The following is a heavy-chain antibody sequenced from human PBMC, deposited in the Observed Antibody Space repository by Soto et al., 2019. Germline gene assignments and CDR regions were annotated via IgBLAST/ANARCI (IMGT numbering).Heavy chain of an antibody. J-gene: IGHJ4*02. V-gene: IGHV1-3*01. CDR2: INAGNGNT. Sequence: QVQLVQSGAEVKKPGASVKVSCKASGYTFTSYAMHWVRQAPGQRLEWMGWINAGNGNTKYSQKFRGRVTITRDTSASTAYMELSSLRSEDTAVYYCARSVVVVAATRKNYFDYWGQGTLVTVSS. D-gene: IGHD2-15*01. CDR3: ARSVVVVAATRKNYFDY. CDR1: GYTFTSYA.